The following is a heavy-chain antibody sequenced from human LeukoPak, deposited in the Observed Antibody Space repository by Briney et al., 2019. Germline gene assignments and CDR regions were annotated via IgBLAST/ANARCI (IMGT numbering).Heavy chain of an antibody. CDR1: GFTFSSYR. Sequence: GGSLRLSCAASGFTFSSYRVSWVRQAPGKGLEWVSSISSSSTYKYYADSVEGRFTISRDNSKSSLYLQMDSLRAEDTAVYYCARPDDLLLYDYCGQGTLVTVSS. V-gene: IGHV3-21*01. D-gene: IGHD2/OR15-2a*01. CDR3: ARPDDLLLYDY. CDR2: ISSSSTYK. J-gene: IGHJ4*02.